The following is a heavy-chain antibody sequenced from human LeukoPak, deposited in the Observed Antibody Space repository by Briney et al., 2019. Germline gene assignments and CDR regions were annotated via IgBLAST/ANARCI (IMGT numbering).Heavy chain of an antibody. V-gene: IGHV3-21*01. D-gene: IGHD2-21*02. Sequence: YYADSVKGRFTISRDNAKNSLYLQMNSLRAEDTAVYYCARDATAYCGGDCYSPNDAFDIWGQGTMVTVSS. CDR3: ARDATAYCGGDCYSPNDAFDI. J-gene: IGHJ3*02.